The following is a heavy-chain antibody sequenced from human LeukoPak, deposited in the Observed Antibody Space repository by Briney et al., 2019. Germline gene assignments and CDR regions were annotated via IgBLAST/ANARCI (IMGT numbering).Heavy chain of an antibody. CDR1: GYTFIGYY. CDR2: INPNSGGT. J-gene: IGHJ6*03. D-gene: IGHD1-1*01. V-gene: IGHV1-2*02. CDR3: ARDLGPTAPPHYYYYYYMDV. Sequence: GASVKVSCKASGYTFIGYYMHWVRQAPGQGLEWMGWINPNSGGTNYAQKFQGRVTMTRDTSISTAYMELSRLRSDDTAVYYCARDLGPTAPPHYYYYYYMDVWGKGTTVTVSS.